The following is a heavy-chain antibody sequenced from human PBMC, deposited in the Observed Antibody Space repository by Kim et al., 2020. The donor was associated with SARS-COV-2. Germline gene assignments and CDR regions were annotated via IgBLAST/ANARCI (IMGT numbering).Heavy chain of an antibody. D-gene: IGHD2-21*02. Sequence: GGSLRLSCTASGFTFGDYAMSWFRQAPGKGLEWVGFIRSKAYGGTTEYAASVKGRFTISRDDSKSIAYLQMNSLKTEDTAVYYCTRNYCGGDCYSNYWGQGTLVTVSS. CDR1: GFTFGDYA. CDR2: IRSKAYGGTT. CDR3: TRNYCGGDCYSNY. V-gene: IGHV3-49*03. J-gene: IGHJ4*02.